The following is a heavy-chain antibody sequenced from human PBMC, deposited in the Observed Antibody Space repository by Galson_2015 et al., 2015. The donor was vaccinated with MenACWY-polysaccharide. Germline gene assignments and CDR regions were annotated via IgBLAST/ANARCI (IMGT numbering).Heavy chain of an antibody. J-gene: IGHJ4*02. Sequence: SLRLSCAASGFTFSSNAMSWVRQAPGKGLEWVSAMSGTGDRMLYADSVKGRFSISRDASKKILYLQMSSLRAEDTALYYCAISRRFSSGWNDSAYWGQGALVTAS. CDR3: AISRRFSSGWNDSAY. CDR2: MSGTGDRM. D-gene: IGHD6-19*01. CDR1: GFTFSSNA. V-gene: IGHV3-23*01.